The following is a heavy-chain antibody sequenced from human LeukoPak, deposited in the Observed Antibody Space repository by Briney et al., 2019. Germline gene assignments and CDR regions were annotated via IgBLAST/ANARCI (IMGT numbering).Heavy chain of an antibody. Sequence: PSETLSLTCTVSGGSISSSSYYWGWIRQPPGKGLEWIGSIYYSGSNYYNPSLKSRVTISVDTSKNQFSLKLSSVTAADTAVYYCASLMGSSYRFDYWGQGTLVTVSS. J-gene: IGHJ4*02. CDR1: GGSISSSSYY. V-gene: IGHV4-39*01. CDR2: IYYSGSN. CDR3: ASLMGSSYRFDY. D-gene: IGHD6-6*01.